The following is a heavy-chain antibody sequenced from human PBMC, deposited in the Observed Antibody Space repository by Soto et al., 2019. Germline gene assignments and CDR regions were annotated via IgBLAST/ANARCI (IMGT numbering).Heavy chain of an antibody. D-gene: IGHD2-15*01. CDR3: ARDELEDIVVVVAATGAFDI. CDR1: GFTFTHYW. J-gene: IGHJ3*02. V-gene: IGHV3-7*01. Sequence: PGGSLRLSCAASGFTFTHYWMTWVRQAPGRGLEWVANINQDGSQEYFVDSLKGRFTISRDNAKNSLYLQMNSLRAEDTAVYYCARDELEDIVVVVAATGAFDIWGQGTMVTVSS. CDR2: INQDGSQE.